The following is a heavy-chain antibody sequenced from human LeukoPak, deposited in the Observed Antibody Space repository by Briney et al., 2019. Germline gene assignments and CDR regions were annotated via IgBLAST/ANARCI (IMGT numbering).Heavy chain of an antibody. D-gene: IGHD6-13*01. J-gene: IGHJ5*02. Sequence: PSETLSLTCSVSGASITNYSWSWIRQPPGKGLEWIGYIYHSGSTYYNPSLKSRVTISVDRSKNQFSLKLSSVTAADTAVYYCARASPPLGTGSSWSGWFDPWGQGTLVTVSS. CDR3: ARASPPLGTGSSWSGWFDP. V-gene: IGHV4-30-2*01. CDR2: IYHSGST. CDR1: GASITNYS.